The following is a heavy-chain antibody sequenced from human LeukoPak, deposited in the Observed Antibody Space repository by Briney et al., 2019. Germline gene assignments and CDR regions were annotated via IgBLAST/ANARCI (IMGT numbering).Heavy chain of an antibody. V-gene: IGHV3-7*01. Sequence: PGGSLRLSCAASGFTFSSYWMSWVRQAPGKGLEWVANIKQDGSEKYYVDSVKGRFTISRDNAKNSLYLQMNSLRAEDTAVYYCARQSPYSSSWTVDLFYYYYGMDVWGQGTTVTVSS. J-gene: IGHJ6*02. CDR1: GFTFSSYW. D-gene: IGHD6-13*01. CDR2: IKQDGSEK. CDR3: ARQSPYSSSWTVDLFYYYYGMDV.